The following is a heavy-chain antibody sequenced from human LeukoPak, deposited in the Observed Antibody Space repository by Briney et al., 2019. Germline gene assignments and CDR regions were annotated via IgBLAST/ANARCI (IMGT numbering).Heavy chain of an antibody. J-gene: IGHJ4*02. CDR2: IIPIFGTA. D-gene: IGHD3-3*01. CDR1: GGTFSSYA. V-gene: IGHV1-69*05. Sequence: GASVKVSCKASGGTFSSYAISWVRQAPGQGHEWMGRIIPIFGTANYAQKFQGRVTITTDESTSTAYMELSSLRSEDTAVYYCAREKYDFWSGALGYWGQGTLVTVSS. CDR3: AREKYDFWSGALGY.